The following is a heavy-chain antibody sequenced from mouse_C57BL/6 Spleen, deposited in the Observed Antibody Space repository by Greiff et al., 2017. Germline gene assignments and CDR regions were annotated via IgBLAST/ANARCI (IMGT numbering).Heavy chain of an antibody. CDR1: GYTFTDYY. V-gene: IGHV1-76*01. J-gene: IGHJ2*01. CDR3: SKSMGEDY. Sequence: QVQLTESGAALVRPGASVQLSCKASGYTFTDYYINWVKQRPGQGLEWIARFYPGSGNTYYNEKFKGKDTLTAENSSSTAYMQLSSLTSEVSAVYFCSKSMGEDYWGQGTTLTVSS. CDR2: FYPGSGNT. D-gene: IGHD4-1*01.